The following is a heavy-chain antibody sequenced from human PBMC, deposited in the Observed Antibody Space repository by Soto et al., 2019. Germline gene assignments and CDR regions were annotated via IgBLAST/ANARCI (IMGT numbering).Heavy chain of an antibody. Sequence: SETLSLTCAVYGGSFSGYYWSWIRQPPGKGLEWIGEINHSGSTNYNPSLKSRVTISVDTSKNQFSLKLSSVTAADTAVYYCARGYSSSFLLFGNWFDPWGQGTLVTVSS. D-gene: IGHD6-6*01. CDR2: INHSGST. J-gene: IGHJ5*02. V-gene: IGHV4-34*01. CDR1: GGSFSGYY. CDR3: ARGYSSSFLLFGNWFDP.